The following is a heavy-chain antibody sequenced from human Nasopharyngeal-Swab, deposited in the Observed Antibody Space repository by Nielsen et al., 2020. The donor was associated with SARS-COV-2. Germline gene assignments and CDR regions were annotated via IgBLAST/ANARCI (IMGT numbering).Heavy chain of an antibody. V-gene: IGHV4-39*07. CDR1: GRSISSSSYY. J-gene: IGHJ6*03. CDR2: IYYRGST. D-gene: IGHD3-10*01. CDR3: ARERGRGGIWNYYYYYMDV. Sequence: GSLTLPCPVSGRSISSSSYYWGWIRQPPGKGLEWIGSIYYRGSTYYNPSLKSRVTISVDTSKNQFSLKLSSVTAADTAVYYCARERGRGGIWNYYYYYMDVWGKGTTVTVSS.